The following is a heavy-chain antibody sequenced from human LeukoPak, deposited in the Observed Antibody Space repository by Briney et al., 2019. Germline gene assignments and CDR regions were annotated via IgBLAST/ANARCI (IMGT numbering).Heavy chain of an antibody. V-gene: IGHV3-48*04. Sequence: PGGSLRLSCTASGLTFSNYSMNWVRQAPGKGLEWLSYIKRNSNTIYYADSVKVRFFISRDNAEKSLYLQMNSLRVEDTGVYFCASRFYWGQGALVTVSS. J-gene: IGHJ4*02. CDR2: IKRNSNTI. CDR3: ASRFY. CDR1: GLTFSNYS.